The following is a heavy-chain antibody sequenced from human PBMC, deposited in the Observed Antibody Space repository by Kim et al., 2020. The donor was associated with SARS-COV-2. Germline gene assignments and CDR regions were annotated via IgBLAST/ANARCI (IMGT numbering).Heavy chain of an antibody. D-gene: IGHD2-15*01. J-gene: IGHJ5*02. Sequence: TKYSQRFQGRVTITRDISASTVYMEMSSLTSEDTAIYYCARGWSATGIDPWGQGTLVTVSS. CDR2: T. V-gene: IGHV1-3*01. CDR3: ARGWSATGIDP.